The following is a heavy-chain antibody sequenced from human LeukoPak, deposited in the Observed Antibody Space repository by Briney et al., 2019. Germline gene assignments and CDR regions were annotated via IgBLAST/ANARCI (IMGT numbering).Heavy chain of an antibody. Sequence: ASVKVSCKASGYTFTGYYMHWVRQAPGQGLEWMGWINPNSGGTNYAQKFQGRVTMTRDTSISTAYMELSRLRSEDTAVYYCASDWGLSQLEYCSNTNCYMGAFDIWGQGTMVTVSS. D-gene: IGHD2-2*02. CDR2: INPNSGGT. J-gene: IGHJ3*02. CDR3: ASDWGLSQLEYCSNTNCYMGAFDI. CDR1: GYTFTGYY. V-gene: IGHV1-2*02.